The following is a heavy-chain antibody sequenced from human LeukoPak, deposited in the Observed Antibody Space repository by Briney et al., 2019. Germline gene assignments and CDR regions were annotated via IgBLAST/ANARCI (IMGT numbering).Heavy chain of an antibody. V-gene: IGHV1-18*01. D-gene: IGHD2-2*01. CDR2: ISADNGNT. CDR3: ARDLHLVEPLVNFDY. CDR1: GYTFTNHG. J-gene: IGHJ4*02. Sequence: ASVKVSCKAFGYTFTNHGISWLRQAPGQGLEWMGWISADNGNTDYAQKSRGRVTMTTDTSTNTAYMEMRSLRSDDTAVYYCARDLHLVEPLVNFDYWGQGTLVTVSA.